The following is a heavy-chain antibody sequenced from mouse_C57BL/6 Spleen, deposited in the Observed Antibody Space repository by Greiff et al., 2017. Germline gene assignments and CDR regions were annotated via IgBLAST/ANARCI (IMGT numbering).Heavy chain of an antibody. J-gene: IGHJ2*01. Sequence: EVQLQQSVAELVRPGASVKLSCTASGFNITNTYMHWVKQRPEQGLEWIGRIDPANGNTKYAPKFQGQATITADTSSNPTYLQLSSLTSEAAAIYYCARDYGGNYFDYWGQGTTLTVSS. CDR1: GFNITNTY. D-gene: IGHD1-1*01. CDR3: ARDYGGNYFDY. V-gene: IGHV14-3*01. CDR2: IDPANGNT.